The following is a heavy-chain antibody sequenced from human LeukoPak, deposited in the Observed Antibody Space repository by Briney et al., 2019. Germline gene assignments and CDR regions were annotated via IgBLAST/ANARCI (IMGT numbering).Heavy chain of an antibody. CDR3: ARQTYTQDAFDI. CDR1: GFTFSSYG. CDR2: ISYDGSNK. D-gene: IGHD5-18*01. Sequence: GGSLRLSCAASGFTFSSYGMHWVRQAPGKGLEWVAVISYDGSNKYYADSVKGRFTISRDNSKNTLYLQMNSLRAEDTAVYYCARQTYTQDAFDIWGQGTMVTVSS. V-gene: IGHV3-33*05. J-gene: IGHJ3*02.